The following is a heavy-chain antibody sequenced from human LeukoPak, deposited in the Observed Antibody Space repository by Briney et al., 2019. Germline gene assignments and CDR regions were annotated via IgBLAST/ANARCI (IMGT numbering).Heavy chain of an antibody. CDR2: IYYSGST. CDR1: GGSISSYY. CDR3: ARLSTYSSSWYYFDY. D-gene: IGHD6-13*01. Sequence: SETLSLTCTVSGGSISSYYWSWIRQPPGKGPEWIGYIYYSGSTNYNPSLKSRVTISVDTSKNQFSLKLSSVTAADTAVYYCARLSTYSSSWYYFDYWGQGTLVTVSS. J-gene: IGHJ4*02. V-gene: IGHV4-59*08.